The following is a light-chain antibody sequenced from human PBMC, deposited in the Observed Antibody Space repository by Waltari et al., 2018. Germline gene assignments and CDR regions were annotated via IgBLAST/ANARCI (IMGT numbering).Light chain of an antibody. CDR3: CSYAGSYTYV. CDR2: DVS. V-gene: IGLV2-11*01. Sequence: QSAPTQPLSVSGSRGQSVTIPCTPTRSDVGGTNSVSWYQQHPGKAPNLMSYDVSKRPSGVPDRFSGSKSGNTASLTISGLQAEDEADYYCCSYAGSYTYVFGTGTKFTVL. CDR1: RSDVGGTNS. J-gene: IGLJ1*01.